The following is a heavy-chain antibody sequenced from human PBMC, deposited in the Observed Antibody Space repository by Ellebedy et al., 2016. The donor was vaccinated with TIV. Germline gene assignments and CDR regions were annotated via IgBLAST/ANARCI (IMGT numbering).Heavy chain of an antibody. CDR3: AKGDLRFFDWSTTDY. CDR2: IYSGGST. J-gene: IGHJ4*02. Sequence: PGGSLRLSCAASGFTVSSNYVSWVRQAPGKGLEWVSVIYSGGSTYYADSVKGRATISRDNSKNLLYLQLDGLTTEDTAVYYCAKGDLRFFDWSTTDYWGQGILVTLSS. CDR1: GFTVSSNY. V-gene: IGHV3-53*01. D-gene: IGHD3-9*01.